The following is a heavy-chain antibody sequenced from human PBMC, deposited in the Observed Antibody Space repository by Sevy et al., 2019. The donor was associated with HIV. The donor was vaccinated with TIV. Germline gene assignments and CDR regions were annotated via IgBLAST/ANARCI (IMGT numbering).Heavy chain of an antibody. CDR1: GFIFSNYY. CDR3: ARVRDRYCSGGSCYYGYFFDY. D-gene: IGHD2-15*01. J-gene: IGHJ4*02. Sequence: GGSLRLSCAASGFIFSNYYMTWVRQAPGKGLEWVSYIIDRSDTISYADSVKGRFTISRDNAKNALYLQMSSLRGEDTAVYYCARVRDRYCSGGSCYYGYFFDYWGQGTLVTVSS. V-gene: IGHV3-48*01. CDR2: IIDRSDTI.